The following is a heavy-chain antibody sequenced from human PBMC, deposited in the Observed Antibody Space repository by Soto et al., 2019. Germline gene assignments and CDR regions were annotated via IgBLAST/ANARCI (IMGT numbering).Heavy chain of an antibody. CDR3: ARAPYYYDSSGYYLYNWFDP. Sequence: PSETLSLTCTVSGGSISSGGYYWSWIRQHPGKGLEWIGYIYYSGSTYYNPSLKSRVTISVDTSKNQFSLKLGSVTAADTAVYYCARAPYYYDSSGYYLYNWFDPWGQGTLVTVSS. D-gene: IGHD3-22*01. CDR1: GGSISSGGYY. J-gene: IGHJ5*02. V-gene: IGHV4-31*03. CDR2: IYYSGST.